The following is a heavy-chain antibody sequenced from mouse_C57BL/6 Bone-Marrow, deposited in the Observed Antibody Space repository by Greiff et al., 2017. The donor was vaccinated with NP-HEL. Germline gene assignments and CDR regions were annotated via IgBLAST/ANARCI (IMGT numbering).Heavy chain of an antibody. J-gene: IGHJ2*01. D-gene: IGHD2-4*01. CDR2: IWSGGST. CDR3: ARWGITSYYFDY. Sequence: VQLQQSGPGLVQPSQSLSITCTVSGFSLTSYGVHWVRQSPGKGLAWLGVIWSGGSTDYNAAFISRLSISKDNSKSQVFFKMNSLQADDTAIYYCARWGITSYYFDYWGQGTTLTVSS. CDR1: GFSLTSYG. V-gene: IGHV2-2*01.